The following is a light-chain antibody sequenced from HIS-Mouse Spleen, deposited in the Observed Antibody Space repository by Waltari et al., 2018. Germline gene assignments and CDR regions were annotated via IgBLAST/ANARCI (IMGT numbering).Light chain of an antibody. CDR2: DVS. CDR3: SSYTSSSTPHVV. Sequence: QSALTQPASVSGSPGQSITISCTGTSRYVGGSYYVSRYQQHPGKAPTLMIYDVSNRPSGVSNRFSGSKSGNTASLTISGLQAEDEADYYCSSYTSSSTPHVVFGGGTKLTVL. V-gene: IGLV2-14*03. J-gene: IGLJ2*01. CDR1: SRYVGGSYY.